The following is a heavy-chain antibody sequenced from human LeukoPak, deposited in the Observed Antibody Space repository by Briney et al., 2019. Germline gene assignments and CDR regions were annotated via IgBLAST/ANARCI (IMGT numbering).Heavy chain of an antibody. Sequence: ASVTVSCKVSGYTLTELSMHWVRQAPGKGLEWMGGFDPEDGETIYAQKFQGRVTMTEDTSTDTAYMELSSLRSEDTAVYYCATVGILRFLEWLLLIDYYYYGMDVWGQGTTVTVSS. J-gene: IGHJ6*02. CDR3: ATVGILRFLEWLLLIDYYYYGMDV. D-gene: IGHD3-3*01. CDR1: GYTLTELS. V-gene: IGHV1-24*01. CDR2: FDPEDGET.